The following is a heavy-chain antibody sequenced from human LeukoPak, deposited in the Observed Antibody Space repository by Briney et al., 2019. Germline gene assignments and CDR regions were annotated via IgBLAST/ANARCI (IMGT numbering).Heavy chain of an antibody. D-gene: IGHD3-10*01. CDR1: GLSFSGQW. CDR3: ASDREYYYGSGSFDY. J-gene: IGHJ4*02. Sequence: GGSLRLSCTASGLSFSGQWMNWVRQSPGQGLEWVANIKYDGSEKYYVDSVKGRFTISRDNAKNSLYLQMNSLRAEDTAVYYCASDREYYYGSGSFDYWGQGALVTVSS. CDR2: IKYDGSEK. V-gene: IGHV3-7*01.